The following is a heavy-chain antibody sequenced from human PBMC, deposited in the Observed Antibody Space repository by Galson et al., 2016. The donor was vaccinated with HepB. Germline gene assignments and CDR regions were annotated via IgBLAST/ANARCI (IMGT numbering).Heavy chain of an antibody. D-gene: IGHD2-15*01. CDR2: LNVRDGGA. J-gene: IGHJ4*02. Sequence: SVKVSCKASAYTFTNYYMHWARQAPGQGLEWMGILNVRDGGASYAHKFQGRVTMTRDTSTSTVYMELSSMRSEDTAVYYCAREMDGTDVVPSPFDYWGQGTLVTVSS. V-gene: IGHV1-46*01. CDR1: AYTFTNYY. CDR3: AREMDGTDVVPSPFDY.